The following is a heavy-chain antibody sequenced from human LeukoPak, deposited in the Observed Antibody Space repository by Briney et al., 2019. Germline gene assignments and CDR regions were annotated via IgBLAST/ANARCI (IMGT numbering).Heavy chain of an antibody. V-gene: IGHV3-30*18. CDR2: ISYDGSNK. CDR1: GFTFSSYG. D-gene: IGHD6-13*01. CDR3: AKVGGRAAAGHPWDERGYLDY. J-gene: IGHJ4*02. Sequence: GGSLRLSCAASGFTFSSYGMHWVRQAPGKGLEWVAVISYDGSNKYYADSVKGRFTISRDNSKNTLYLQMNSLRAEDTAVYYCAKVGGRAAAGHPWDERGYLDYWGQGTLVTVSS.